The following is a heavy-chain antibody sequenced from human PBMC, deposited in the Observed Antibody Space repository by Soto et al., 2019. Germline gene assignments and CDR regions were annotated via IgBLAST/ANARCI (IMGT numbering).Heavy chain of an antibody. CDR1: GGSIGSYY. CDR3: ARGLTGSPIPGEY. Sequence: PSETLSLTCTVSGGSIGSYYWSWVRQTPGKGLEWIGYIYSSGSTNYNPSLKSRVSFSVDTSKNQSSLNLSSVTAADTAVYFCARGLTGSPIPGEYWGQGTLVTVSS. V-gene: IGHV4-59*01. J-gene: IGHJ4*02. D-gene: IGHD3-16*01. CDR2: IYSSGST.